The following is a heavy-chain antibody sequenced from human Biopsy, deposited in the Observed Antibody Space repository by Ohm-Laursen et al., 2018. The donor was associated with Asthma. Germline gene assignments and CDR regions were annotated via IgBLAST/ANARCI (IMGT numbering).Heavy chain of an antibody. D-gene: IGHD5-18*01. Sequence: SQTLSLTCPVSGASITTSPSYWSWLRLLPGKGLEWIGCIYYSGETFFNPSLKNPLFMSLDSSKNQFSLKMTSVTVADTAVYFCARNLPGYTYGPFEDWGQGTLDTVSS. CDR2: IYYSGET. J-gene: IGHJ4*02. CDR3: ARNLPGYTYGPFED. CDR1: GASITTSPSY. V-gene: IGHV4-31*01.